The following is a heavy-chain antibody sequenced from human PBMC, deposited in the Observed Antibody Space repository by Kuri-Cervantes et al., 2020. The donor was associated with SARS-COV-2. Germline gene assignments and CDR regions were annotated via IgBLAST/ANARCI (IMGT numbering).Heavy chain of an antibody. CDR2: IWYDGRNT. CDR3: ARNHSMDV. J-gene: IGHJ6*03. V-gene: IGHV3-33*08. CDR1: GFTFSDYD. Sequence: GESLKISCASSGFTFSDYDMHWVRQAPGKGLEWVAVIWYDGRNTYYTSSVKGRFTISRDNSKNMLYLEVNSLRAEDTAVYYCARNHSMDVWGTGTAVTVSS.